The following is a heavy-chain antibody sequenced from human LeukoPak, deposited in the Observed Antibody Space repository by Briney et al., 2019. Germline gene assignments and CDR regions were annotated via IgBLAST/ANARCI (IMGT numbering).Heavy chain of an antibody. D-gene: IGHD2-2*01. J-gene: IGHJ4*02. CDR3: AKDGYPLGYCSSTSCPYFFDY. CDR1: GFTFSSYG. CDR2: ISYDGSNK. Sequence: GRSLRLSCAASGFTFSSYGIHWVRQAPGKGLEWVAVISYDGSNKYYADSVKGRFTISRDNSKNTLCLQMNSLRAEDTAVYYCAKDGYPLGYCSSTSCPYFFDYWGQGTLVTVSS. V-gene: IGHV3-30*18.